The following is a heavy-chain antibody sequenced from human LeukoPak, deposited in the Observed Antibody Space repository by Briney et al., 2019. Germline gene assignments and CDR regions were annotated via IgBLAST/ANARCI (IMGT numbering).Heavy chain of an antibody. V-gene: IGHV4-61*02. D-gene: IGHD2-2*01. Sequence: SQTLSLTCTVSGGSISSGSYYWSWIRQPAGKGLEWIGRIYTSGSTNYNPSLKSRVTISVDTSKSQFSLKLSSVTAADTAVYYCARDVSHCSSTSCYLSWFDPWGQGTLVTVSS. J-gene: IGHJ5*02. CDR2: IYTSGST. CDR3: ARDVSHCSSTSCYLSWFDP. CDR1: GGSISSGSYY.